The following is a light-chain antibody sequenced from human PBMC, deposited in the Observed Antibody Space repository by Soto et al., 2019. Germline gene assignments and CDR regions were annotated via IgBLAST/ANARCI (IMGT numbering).Light chain of an antibody. CDR1: NIGSKN. Sequence: SSELTQPLSVSVALGQTARITCGGNNIGSKNVHWYQQKPGQAPVLVIYRDSNRPSGIPERFSGSNSGNTATLTISRAQAGDEADYYCQVWDSSTAKVVFGGGTKLTVL. CDR3: QVWDSSTAKVV. CDR2: RDS. J-gene: IGLJ2*01. V-gene: IGLV3-9*01.